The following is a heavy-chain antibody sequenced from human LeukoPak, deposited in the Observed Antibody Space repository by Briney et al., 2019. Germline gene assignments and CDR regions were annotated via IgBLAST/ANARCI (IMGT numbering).Heavy chain of an antibody. CDR1: GGSISGYY. J-gene: IGHJ5*02. V-gene: IGHV4-4*07. CDR2: IYTSGST. CDR3: ARDSLTRYCSGGSCYLVGGWFDP. D-gene: IGHD2-15*01. Sequence: SETLSLTCTVSGGSISGYYWSWIRQPAGKGLEWIGRIYTSGSTNYNPSLKSRVTMSVDTSKNQFSLKLSSVTAADTAVYYCARDSLTRYCSGGSCYLVGGWFDPWGQGTLVTVSS.